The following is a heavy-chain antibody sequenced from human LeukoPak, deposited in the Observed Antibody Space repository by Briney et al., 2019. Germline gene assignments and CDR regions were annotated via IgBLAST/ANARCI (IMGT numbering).Heavy chain of an antibody. CDR2: INPNSGGT. CDR1: GYTFTGYY. Sequence: ASVTVSFKASGYTFTGYYMHWVRQAPGQGLEWMGWINPNSGGTNYAQKFQGRVTITRDTSISTAYMELSRLRSDDTAVYYCARKVPNDSSGYYYRGQFDPWGQGTLVTVSS. CDR3: ARKVPNDSSGYYYRGQFDP. V-gene: IGHV1-2*02. D-gene: IGHD3-22*01. J-gene: IGHJ5*02.